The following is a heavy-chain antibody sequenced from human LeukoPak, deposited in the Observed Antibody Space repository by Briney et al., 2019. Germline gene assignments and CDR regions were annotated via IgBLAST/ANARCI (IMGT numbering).Heavy chain of an antibody. CDR1: GFTFSSFW. CDR2: IEGDGSI. CDR3: ARTMFPYYFDY. D-gene: IGHD3-10*02. Sequence: GGSLRLSCAASGFTFSSFWMHWVRQAPGKGLVWVSRIEGDGSISYADSVKGRFTISRDNAKDTLYLQMNSLRAEDTAVYYCARTMFPYYFDYWGQGTLVTVPS. V-gene: IGHV3-74*01. J-gene: IGHJ4*02.